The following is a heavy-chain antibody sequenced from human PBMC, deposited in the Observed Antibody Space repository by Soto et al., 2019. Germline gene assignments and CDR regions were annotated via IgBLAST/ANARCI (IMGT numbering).Heavy chain of an antibody. CDR1: GFTFSSYW. Sequence: EVQLVESGGGIVQPGGSLRLSCAASGFTFSSYWMHWVRQAPGKGLVWVSRINSDGSRTSYADSAKGRFTISRDNVKNTVYLQMNSLRADDTAVYYCARGDGDYYDGNGYLGRHWGQGNLVTVSS. V-gene: IGHV3-74*01. CDR3: ARGDGDYYDGNGYLGRH. CDR2: INSDGSRT. D-gene: IGHD3-22*01. J-gene: IGHJ4*02.